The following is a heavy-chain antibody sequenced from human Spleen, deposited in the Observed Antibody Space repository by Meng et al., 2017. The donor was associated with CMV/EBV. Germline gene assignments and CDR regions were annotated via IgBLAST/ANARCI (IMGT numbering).Heavy chain of an antibody. D-gene: IGHD7-27*01. J-gene: IGHJ4*02. CDR2: ISLSGST. V-gene: IGHV4-59*01. CDR1: GDSIGTYY. CDR3: ARSWGSSPSYLDY. Sequence: GSLRLSCTVSGDSIGTYYWSWIRQSPGKGLEWIGYISLSGSTKYNPSLKSRVTMSVGTSKNQLSLKLSSVTADTAVYYCARSWGSSPSYLDYWGQGTLVTVSS.